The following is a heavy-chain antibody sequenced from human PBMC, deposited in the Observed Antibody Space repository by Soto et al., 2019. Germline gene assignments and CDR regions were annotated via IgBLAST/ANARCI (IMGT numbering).Heavy chain of an antibody. CDR1: GFIFSNYA. Sequence: GGSLRLSCAASGFIFSNYAMSWVRQAPGKGLAWVSEISGSGGDTYYADSVRGRFTISRDNSKNTLYLEMNNLRAEDTAVYYCAKGSHSSGWFPEHWGQGTLVTVSS. D-gene: IGHD6-19*01. V-gene: IGHV3-23*01. CDR3: AKGSHSSGWFPEH. CDR2: ISGSGGDT. J-gene: IGHJ4*02.